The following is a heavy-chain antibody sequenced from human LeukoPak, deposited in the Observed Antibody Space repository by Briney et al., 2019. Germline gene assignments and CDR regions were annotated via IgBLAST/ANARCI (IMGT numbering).Heavy chain of an antibody. J-gene: IGHJ4*02. CDR2: ISSSSSYI. CDR1: GFTFSSYS. V-gene: IGHV3-21*01. CDR3: ARAGSGWYYFDY. D-gene: IGHD6-19*01. Sequence: GGSLRLSCAASGFTFSSYSMNWVRQAPGKGLEWVSSISSSSSYIYYADLVKGRFTISRDNAKNSLYLQMNSLRAEDTAVYYCARAGSGWYYFDYWGQGTLVTVSS.